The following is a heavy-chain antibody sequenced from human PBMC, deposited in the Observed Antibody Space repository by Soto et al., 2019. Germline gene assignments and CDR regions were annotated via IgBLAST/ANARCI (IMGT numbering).Heavy chain of an antibody. CDR2: IHYSGNT. CDR3: ARDWLDADMVPSTFYYYGLDV. CDR1: GSSISSGGYY. V-gene: IGHV4-31*03. J-gene: IGHJ6*02. D-gene: IGHD5-18*01. Sequence: PSETLSLTCSFSGSSISSGGYYLSWIRQHPGKGLEWIGYIHYSGNTYYNPSLRSRVTISVDTSENQFSLMLTSVTAADTAVYYCARDWLDADMVPSTFYYYGLDVWGQGTTVTVSS.